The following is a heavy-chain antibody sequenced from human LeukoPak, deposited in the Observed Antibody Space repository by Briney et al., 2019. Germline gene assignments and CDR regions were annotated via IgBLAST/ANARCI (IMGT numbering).Heavy chain of an antibody. CDR2: IRYDGSNK. D-gene: IGHD6-6*01. CDR3: ARGFLGAALPGNAFDI. J-gene: IGHJ3*02. V-gene: IGHV3-30*02. Sequence: PGGSLRLSCAASGFTFSSYGMHWVRQAPGKGLEWVAFIRYDGSNKYYADSVKGRFTISRDNSKNTLYLQMNSLRAEDTAVYYCARGFLGAALPGNAFDIWGQGTMVTVSS. CDR1: GFTFSSYG.